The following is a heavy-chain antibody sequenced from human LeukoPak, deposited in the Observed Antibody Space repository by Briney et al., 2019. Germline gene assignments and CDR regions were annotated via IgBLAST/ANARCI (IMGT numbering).Heavy chain of an antibody. CDR2: ISGSGGST. V-gene: IGHV3-23*01. Sequence: GGSLRLSCAASGFTFSSYAMRGVRQAPGKGLEWVSAISGSGGSTYYADSVKGRFTISRDNSKNTLYLQMNSLRAEDTAVYYCAKDPGYYPYWYFDLWGRGTLVTVSS. D-gene: IGHD1-26*01. J-gene: IGHJ2*01. CDR3: AKDPGYYPYWYFDL. CDR1: GFTFSSYA.